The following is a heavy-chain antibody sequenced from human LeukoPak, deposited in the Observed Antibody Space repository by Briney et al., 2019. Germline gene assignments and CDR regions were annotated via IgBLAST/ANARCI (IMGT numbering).Heavy chain of an antibody. V-gene: IGHV1-46*01. CDR2: IGSDGGST. D-gene: IGHD3-10*01. CDR3: ARNSGRRFDY. CDR1: GYTFTSYY. J-gene: IGHJ4*02. Sequence: ASVKVSCKASGYTFTSYYIVWVRQAPGQGLEWMGRIGSDGGSTNYAQKFQGRVTITRGTSTSTVYMQLSSLIAEDTAVYYCARNSGRRFDYWGQGTLVT.